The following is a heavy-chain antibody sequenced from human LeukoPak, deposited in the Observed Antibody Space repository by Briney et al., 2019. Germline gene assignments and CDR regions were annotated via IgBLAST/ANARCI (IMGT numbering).Heavy chain of an antibody. D-gene: IGHD3-22*01. CDR3: ARAKDSSGYFYYYYYMDV. Sequence: TGGSLRLSRGASGFTFSSYWMHWVRQPPGKGLVWVSRIKGDGSSTSYADSVKGRFTVSRDNAKNTLYLQMNSLRAEDTAVYYCARAKDSSGYFYYYYYMDVWGKGTTVTVSS. CDR2: IKGDGSST. V-gene: IGHV3-74*01. CDR1: GFTFSSYW. J-gene: IGHJ6*03.